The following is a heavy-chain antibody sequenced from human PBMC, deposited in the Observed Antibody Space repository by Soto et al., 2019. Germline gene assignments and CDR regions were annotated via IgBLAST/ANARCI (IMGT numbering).Heavy chain of an antibody. Sequence: PGGSLRLSCAASGFTFSSYGMHWVRQAPGKGLEWVAVISYDGSNKYYADSVKGRFTISRDNSKNTLYLQMNSLRAEDTAVYYCAKDDSGYDYFNWFDPWGQGTLVTVSS. J-gene: IGHJ5*02. V-gene: IGHV3-30*18. CDR3: AKDDSGYDYFNWFDP. CDR2: ISYDGSNK. CDR1: GFTFSSYG. D-gene: IGHD5-12*01.